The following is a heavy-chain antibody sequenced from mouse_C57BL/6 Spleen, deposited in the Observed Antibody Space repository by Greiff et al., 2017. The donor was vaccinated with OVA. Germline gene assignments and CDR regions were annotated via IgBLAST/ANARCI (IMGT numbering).Heavy chain of an antibody. CDR3: ARKTVVASENAMDY. CDR2: IWSGGST. D-gene: IGHD1-1*01. CDR1: GFSLPSYG. V-gene: IGHV2-2*01. J-gene: IGHJ4*01. Sequence: VQLKQSGPGLVQPSQSLSITCTVSGFSLPSYGVHWVRQSPGKGLEWLGVIWSGGSTDYNAAFISRLSISKDNSKSQVFFKMNSLQADDTAIYYCARKTVVASENAMDYWGQGTSVTVSS.